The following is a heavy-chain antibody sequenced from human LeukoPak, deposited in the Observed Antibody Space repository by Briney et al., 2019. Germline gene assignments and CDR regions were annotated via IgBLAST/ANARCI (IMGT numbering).Heavy chain of an antibody. J-gene: IGHJ3*02. CDR3: AKDNGRYGELLRGGDAFDI. Sequence: PGGSLRLSCAASGFTFDDYAMHWVRQAPGKGLEWVSGISWNSGSIGYADSVKGRFIISRDNAKNSLYLQMNSLRAEDMALYYCAKDNGRYGELLRGGDAFDIWGQGTMVTVSS. D-gene: IGHD4-17*01. CDR2: ISWNSGSI. CDR1: GFTFDDYA. V-gene: IGHV3-9*03.